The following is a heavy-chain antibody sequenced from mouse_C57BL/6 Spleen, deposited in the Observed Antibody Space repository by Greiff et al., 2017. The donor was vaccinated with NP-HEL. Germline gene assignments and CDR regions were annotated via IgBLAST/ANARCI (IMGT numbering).Heavy chain of an antibody. CDR3: AKNPPWFAY. J-gene: IGHJ3*01. Sequence: VQVVESGPGLVQPSQSLSITCTVSGFSLTSYGVHWVRQPPGKGLEWLGVIWSGGSTDYNAAFISRLSISKDNSKSQVFFKMNSLQADDTAIYYCAKNPPWFAYWGQGTLVTVSA. CDR1: GFSLTSYG. V-gene: IGHV2-4*01. CDR2: IWSGGST.